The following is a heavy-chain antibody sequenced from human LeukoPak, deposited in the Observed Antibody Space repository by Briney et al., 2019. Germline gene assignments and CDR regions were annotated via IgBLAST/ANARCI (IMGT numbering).Heavy chain of an antibody. Sequence: SETLSLTCTVSGGSISSYFWNWIRQPPGKGLEWIGNIYYSGSTYYNPSLKSRVTISVDRSKNQFSLKLSSVTAADTAVYYCARVKMATPYFDYWGQGTLVTVSS. J-gene: IGHJ4*02. CDR3: ARVKMATPYFDY. CDR2: IYYSGST. CDR1: GGSISSYF. V-gene: IGHV4-59*12. D-gene: IGHD5-24*01.